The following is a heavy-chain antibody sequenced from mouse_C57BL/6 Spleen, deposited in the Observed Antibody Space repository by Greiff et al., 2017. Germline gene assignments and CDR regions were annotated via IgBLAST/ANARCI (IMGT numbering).Heavy chain of an antibody. Sequence: QVQLQQSGAELARPGASVKLSCKASGYTFTSYGIRWVKQRTGQGLEWIGEIYPRSGNTYYNEKFKGKATLTADKSSSTADMELRSLTSEDSAVYFCERGANWDGGYARDYWGQGTSVTVSS. CDR1: GYTFTSYG. CDR2: IYPRSGNT. D-gene: IGHD4-1*01. J-gene: IGHJ4*01. V-gene: IGHV1-81*01. CDR3: ERGANWDGGYARDY.